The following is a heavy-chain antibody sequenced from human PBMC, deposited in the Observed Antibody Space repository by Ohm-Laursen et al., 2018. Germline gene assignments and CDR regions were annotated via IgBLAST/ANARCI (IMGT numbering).Heavy chain of an antibody. CDR3: ARQESSGWYPDY. Sequence: GTLSLTWSVSGGSISSYYWTWIRQPPGKGLEWIGYIYYSGSTNYNPSLKSRVTISVDTSKNQFSLRLSSVTAADTAVYYCARQESSGWYPDYWGQGTLVTVSS. J-gene: IGHJ4*02. CDR2: IYYSGST. D-gene: IGHD6-19*01. V-gene: IGHV4-59*08. CDR1: GGSISSYY.